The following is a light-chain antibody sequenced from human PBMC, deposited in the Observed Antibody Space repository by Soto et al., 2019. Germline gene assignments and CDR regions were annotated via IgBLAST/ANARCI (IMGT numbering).Light chain of an antibody. CDR3: HQYNSYHT. CDR1: QSVNSW. CDR2: DAS. J-gene: IGKJ4*01. Sequence: DIKMTQSPATLSAFVGDRVTITCRASQSVNSWLAWYQQRPGKAPKLLIYDASTLESGVPSRFSGSGSGTEFTLTISCLQPDDFATYYCHQYNSYHTFGGGTKVDIK. V-gene: IGKV1-5*01.